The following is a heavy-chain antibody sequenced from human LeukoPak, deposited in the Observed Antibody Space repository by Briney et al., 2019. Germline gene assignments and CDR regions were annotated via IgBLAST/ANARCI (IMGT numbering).Heavy chain of an antibody. J-gene: IGHJ4*02. D-gene: IGHD1-1*01. CDR3: AGVTTPYYFKY. CDR1: GYTFTTYW. Sequence: GESLKISCKSSGYTFTTYWIGWVRQMPGKGLEWMGSIDPTDSYTNYSPSFQGHVTISADKSISTAYLQWSSLKASDTAMYYCAGVTTPYYFKYWGQGTLITVSS. V-gene: IGHV5-10-1*01. CDR2: IDPTDSYT.